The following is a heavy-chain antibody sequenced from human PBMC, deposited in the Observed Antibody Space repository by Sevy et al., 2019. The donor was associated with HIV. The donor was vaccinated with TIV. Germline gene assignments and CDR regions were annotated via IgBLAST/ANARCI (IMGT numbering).Heavy chain of an antibody. V-gene: IGHV3-23*01. D-gene: IGHD2-8*01. CDR3: AKSLEYCTNGVCGYSDY. CDR1: GFTFSNYA. J-gene: IGHJ4*02. Sequence: GGSLRLSCAASGFTFSNYAMTWVRRAPGKGLEWVSGISGSGGSTNYADSVKGRFTISRDNSKNTLYLQMNSLRAEDTAVYYCAKSLEYCTNGVCGYSDYWGQGTLVTVSS. CDR2: ISGSGGST.